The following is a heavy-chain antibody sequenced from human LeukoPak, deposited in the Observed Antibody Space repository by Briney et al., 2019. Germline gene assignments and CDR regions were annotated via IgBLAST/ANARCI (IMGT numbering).Heavy chain of an antibody. V-gene: IGHV1-24*01. CDR3: ARGNYYGSGSYSDY. J-gene: IGHJ4*02. CDR2: SDPEDGET. D-gene: IGHD3-10*01. Sequence: ASVKVSCKVSGYTLTELSMHWVRQAPGKGLEWMGGSDPEDGETIYAQKFQGRVTMTEDTSTDTAYMELSSLRSEDTAVYYCARGNYYGSGSYSDYWGQGTLVTVSS. CDR1: GYTLTELS.